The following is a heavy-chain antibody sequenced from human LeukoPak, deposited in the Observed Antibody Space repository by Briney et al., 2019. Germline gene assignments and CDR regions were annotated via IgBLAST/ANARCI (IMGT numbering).Heavy chain of an antibody. CDR3: ASSGY. V-gene: IGHV3-48*01. CDR2: ISSSSTI. J-gene: IGHJ4*02. Sequence: PGGSLRLSCAASGFTFSNYGIHWVRQAPGKGLEWVSYISSSSTIYYADSVKGRFTISRDNAKNSLYLQMNSLRAEDTAVYYCASSGYWGQGTLVTVSS. D-gene: IGHD3-3*01. CDR1: GFTFSNYG.